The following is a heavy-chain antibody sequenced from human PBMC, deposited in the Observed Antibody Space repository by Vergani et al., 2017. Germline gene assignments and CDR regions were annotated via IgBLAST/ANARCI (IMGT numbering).Heavy chain of an antibody. J-gene: IGHJ6*02. CDR3: AKARDPNCKGGNCYSYYYGLDL. D-gene: IGHD2-15*01. CDR2: ITSGAHIA. Sequence: EVRLLESGGDLVQPGGSLRLLCRTSGFTFGDFAMHWVRQTPGKGLEWVSGITSGAHIANYTDSVKGRFTISRDNSKDTLYLQMNSLRVEDTAIYYCAKARDPNCKGGNCYSYYYGLDLWGQGTTVTVSS. CDR1: GFTFGDFA. V-gene: IGHV3-23*01.